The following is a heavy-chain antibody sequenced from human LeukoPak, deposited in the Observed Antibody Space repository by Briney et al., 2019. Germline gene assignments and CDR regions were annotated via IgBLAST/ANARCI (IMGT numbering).Heavy chain of an antibody. CDR2: IYPGDPDT. J-gene: IGHJ3*02. V-gene: IGHV5-51*01. CDR1: GYSFTSYW. CDR3: ACTRMSLADAFDI. Sequence: GESLKISCKGSGYSFTSYWIGWVRQMPGKGLEWMGIIYPGDPDTRYSPSFQGQVTISADKSISTAYLQWSSLKASDTAMYYCACTRMSLADAFDIWGQGTMVTVSS.